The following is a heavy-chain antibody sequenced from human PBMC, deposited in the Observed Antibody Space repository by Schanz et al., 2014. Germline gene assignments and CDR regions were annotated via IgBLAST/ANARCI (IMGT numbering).Heavy chain of an antibody. J-gene: IGHJ3*02. Sequence: QVQLVQSGAEVKKLGASVRVSCKASGYTFTGYYMNWVRQAPGQGLEWMGWINPNSGGTDYAQKCQGSVTMTRDPSISEAYMELTSLRSDDTAVYYCAREPLGCTGSGCQTYDAFDIWGQGTMVTVSS. D-gene: IGHD2-8*02. CDR2: INPNSGGT. V-gene: IGHV1-2*02. CDR3: AREPLGCTGSGCQTYDAFDI. CDR1: GYTFTGYY.